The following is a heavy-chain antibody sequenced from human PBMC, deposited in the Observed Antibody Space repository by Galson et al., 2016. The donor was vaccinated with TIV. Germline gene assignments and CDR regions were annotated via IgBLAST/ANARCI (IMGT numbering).Heavy chain of an antibody. CDR3: ARISGYYDSSGHDIPRNFDY. J-gene: IGHJ4*02. CDR1: GFSLNTDGMC. Sequence: PALVKPTQTLTLTCTFSGFSLNTDGMCVNWIRQPPGKALEWLARIDWDDDKSYSSSLKTRLTISKDTSKNQVVLTMTNMDPVDTATYYCARISGYYDSSGHDIPRNFDYWGQGTLVTVSS. CDR2: IDWDDDK. V-gene: IGHV2-70*11. D-gene: IGHD3-22*01.